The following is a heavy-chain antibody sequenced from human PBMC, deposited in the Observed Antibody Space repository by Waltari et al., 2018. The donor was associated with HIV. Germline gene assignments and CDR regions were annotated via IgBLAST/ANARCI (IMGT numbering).Heavy chain of an antibody. Sequence: QVQLVQSGAEVKKPGASVKVSCKASGYTFTGYYMHWVRQAPGQGLEWMEWVNPNGGGTNYAQKFQGRVTMTRDTSISTAYMELSRLRSDDTAVYYCARDRSPGSYYYYGMDVWGQGTTVTVSS. D-gene: IGHD3-10*01. CDR1: GYTFTGYY. J-gene: IGHJ6*02. V-gene: IGHV1-2*02. CDR2: VNPNGGGT. CDR3: ARDRSPGSYYYYGMDV.